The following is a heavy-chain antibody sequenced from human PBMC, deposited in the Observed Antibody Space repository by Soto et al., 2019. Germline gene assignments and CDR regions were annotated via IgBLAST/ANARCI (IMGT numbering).Heavy chain of an antibody. J-gene: IGHJ3*02. CDR1: GFTFSRYA. CDR2: ISGSGGST. D-gene: IGHD3-16*02. V-gene: IGHV3-23*01. CDR3: AKDLSMSPPHDYVWGSYRYGAFDI. Sequence: RLSCAASGFTFSRYAMSRVRQAPGKGLEWVSAISGSGGSTYYADSVKGRFTISRDNSKNTLYLQMNSLRAEDTAVYYCAKDLSMSPPHDYVWGSYRYGAFDIWGQGTMVTVSS.